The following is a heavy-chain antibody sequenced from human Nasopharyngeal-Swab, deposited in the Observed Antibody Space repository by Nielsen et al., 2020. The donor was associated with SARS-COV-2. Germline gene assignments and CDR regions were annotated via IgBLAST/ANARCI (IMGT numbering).Heavy chain of an antibody. CDR3: ASTPRITIFGVVTSQFDY. Sequence: SETLSLTCTVSGGSINSGSYYWSWIRQPAGKGLEWIGRIYTSGSTNYNPSLKSRVTISVDTSKNQFSLKLSSVTAADTAVYYCASTPRITIFGVVTSQFDYWGQGTLVTVSS. CDR1: GGSINSGSYY. J-gene: IGHJ4*02. D-gene: IGHD3-3*01. V-gene: IGHV4-61*02. CDR2: IYTSGST.